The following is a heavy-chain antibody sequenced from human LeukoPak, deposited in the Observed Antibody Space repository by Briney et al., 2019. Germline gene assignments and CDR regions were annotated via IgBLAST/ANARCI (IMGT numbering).Heavy chain of an antibody. D-gene: IGHD2-15*01. CDR2: ISAYNGNT. Sequence: ASVKVSCKASGCTFTSYGISWVRQAPGQGLEWMGWISAYNGNTNYAQKLQGRVTMTTDTSTSTAYMELRSLRSDDTAVYYCARDPTYCSGGSCYYTGYYYYGMDVWGQGTTVTVSS. CDR1: GCTFTSYG. V-gene: IGHV1-18*01. J-gene: IGHJ6*02. CDR3: ARDPTYCSGGSCYYTGYYYYGMDV.